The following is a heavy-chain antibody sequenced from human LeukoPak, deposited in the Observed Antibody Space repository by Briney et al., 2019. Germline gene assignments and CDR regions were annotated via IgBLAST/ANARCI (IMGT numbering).Heavy chain of an antibody. CDR3: AKDYTSGYDFFDY. J-gene: IGHJ4*02. Sequence: PGGSLRLSCAASGFTFSSYAMSWVRQAPGKGLEWVSAISGRGGSTYYADSVKGRFTISRDNSKNTLYLQMNSLRAEDTAVYYCAKDYTSGYDFFDYWGQGTLVTVSS. CDR2: ISGRGGST. CDR1: GFTFSSYA. V-gene: IGHV3-23*01. D-gene: IGHD5-12*01.